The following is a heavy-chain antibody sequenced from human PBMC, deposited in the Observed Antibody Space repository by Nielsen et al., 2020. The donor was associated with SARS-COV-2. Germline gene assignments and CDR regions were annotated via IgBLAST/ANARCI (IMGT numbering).Heavy chain of an antibody. CDR3: ASSPGYSSGWSTYYYGMDV. Sequence: GESLKISCAASGFTVSSNYMSWVRQAPGKGLEWVSVIYSGGSTYYADSVKGRFTISRDNSKNTLYLQMNSLRAEDTAVYYCASSPGYSSGWSTYYYGMDVWGQGTTVTVSS. D-gene: IGHD6-19*01. CDR1: GFTVSSNY. CDR2: IYSGGST. V-gene: IGHV3-66*01. J-gene: IGHJ6*02.